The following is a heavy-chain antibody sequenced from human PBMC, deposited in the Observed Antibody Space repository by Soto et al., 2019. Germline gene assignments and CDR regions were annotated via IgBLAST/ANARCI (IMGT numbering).Heavy chain of an antibody. V-gene: IGHV1-46*01. CDR1: GYTFTSYY. CDR3: ARAPGIAAAGTWSYYYYGMDV. Sequence: ASVKVSCKASGYTFTSYYMHWVRQAPGQGLEWMGIINPSGGSTSYAQKFQGRVTMTRDTSTSTVYMELSSLRSEDTAVYYCARAPGIAAAGTWSYYYYGMDVWGQGTTVTVSS. D-gene: IGHD6-13*01. CDR2: INPSGGST. J-gene: IGHJ6*02.